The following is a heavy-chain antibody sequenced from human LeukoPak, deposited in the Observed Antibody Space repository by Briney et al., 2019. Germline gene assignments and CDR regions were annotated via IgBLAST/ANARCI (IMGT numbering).Heavy chain of an antibody. Sequence: PSETLSLTCTVSGGSISSSTYYWGWIRQPPGKGLEWIGSIYYSGTTYYNPSLKSRVTISVDTSKNQFSLKLSSVTAADTAVYYCARAGYEYSSSLSYYYYMDVWGKGTTVTVSS. CDR1: GGSISSSTYY. D-gene: IGHD6-6*01. J-gene: IGHJ6*03. CDR3: ARAGYEYSSSLSYYYYMDV. V-gene: IGHV4-39*07. CDR2: IYYSGTT.